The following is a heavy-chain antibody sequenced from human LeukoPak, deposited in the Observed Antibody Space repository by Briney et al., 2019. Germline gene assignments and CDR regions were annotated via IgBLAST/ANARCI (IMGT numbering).Heavy chain of an antibody. V-gene: IGHV4-61*02. D-gene: IGHD3-22*01. CDR3: AREDTMIVYNY. CDR1: GGSISSGSYY. CDR2: IYTSGST. Sequence: PSETLSLTCTVSGGSISSGSYYWSWIRQPAGKGLEWIVRIYTSGSTNYNPSLKSRVTISVDTSKNQFSLKLSSVTAADTAVYYCAREDTMIVYNYWGQGTLVTVSS. J-gene: IGHJ4*02.